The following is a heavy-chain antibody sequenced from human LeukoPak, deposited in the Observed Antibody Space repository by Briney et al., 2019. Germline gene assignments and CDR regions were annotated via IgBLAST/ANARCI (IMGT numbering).Heavy chain of an antibody. Sequence: SETLSLTCTVSGGSISSYYWSWLRQPPGKGLEWVGYIYYSGSTNYNPSLKSRVTISVDTSKNQFSLKLSSVTAADTAVYYCAGGRGYSYGYYYYYGMDVWGQGTTVTVSS. J-gene: IGHJ6*02. D-gene: IGHD5-18*01. CDR2: IYYSGST. CDR3: AGGRGYSYGYYYYYGMDV. V-gene: IGHV4-59*01. CDR1: GGSISSYY.